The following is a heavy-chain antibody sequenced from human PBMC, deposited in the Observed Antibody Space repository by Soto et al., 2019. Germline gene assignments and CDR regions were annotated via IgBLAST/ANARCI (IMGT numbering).Heavy chain of an antibody. V-gene: IGHV4-31*03. Sequence: QVQLQESGPGLVKPSQTLSLTCSVSGGSISSGGYYWSWIRQHPGKGLEWIGYIYYSGSTYYNPSLKSRVTISVDTSKNQFSLKLSSVTAADTAVYYCARDFPPTVTTSGVRAFDIWGQGTMVTVSS. CDR1: GGSISSGGYY. CDR2: IYYSGST. CDR3: ARDFPPTVTTSGVRAFDI. J-gene: IGHJ3*02. D-gene: IGHD4-17*01.